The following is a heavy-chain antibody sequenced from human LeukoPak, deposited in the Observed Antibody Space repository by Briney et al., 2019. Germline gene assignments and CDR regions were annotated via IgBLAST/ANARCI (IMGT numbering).Heavy chain of an antibody. CDR1: GYTFTSYG. J-gene: IGHJ5*02. CDR3: ARDQVGYSSSWYENWFDP. Sequence: GASVKVSCKASGYTFTSYGISWVRQAPGQGLEWMGWISAHNGNTNYAQKLQGRVTMTTDTSTSTAYMELRSLRSDDTAVYYCARDQVGYSSSWYENWFDPWGQGTLVTVSS. CDR2: ISAHNGNT. D-gene: IGHD6-13*01. V-gene: IGHV1-18*01.